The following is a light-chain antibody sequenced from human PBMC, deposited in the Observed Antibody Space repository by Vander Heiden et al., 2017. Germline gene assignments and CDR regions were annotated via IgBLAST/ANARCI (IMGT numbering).Light chain of an antibody. CDR2: KVS. V-gene: IGKV2-30*01. CDR1: QSLVYRDGNTY. Sequence: DVVMTQSPLSLPVTLGQPASISCRSSQSLVYRDGNTYLNWFQQRPGQSPRRLIYKVSNRDSGVPDRFSGSGSGTDFTLKISRVEAEDVGVYYCMQGTHWPPSYTFGQGTKLEIK. J-gene: IGKJ2*01. CDR3: MQGTHWPPSYT.